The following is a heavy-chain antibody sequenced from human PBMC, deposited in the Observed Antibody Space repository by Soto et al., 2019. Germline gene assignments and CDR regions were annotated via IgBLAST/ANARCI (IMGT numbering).Heavy chain of an antibody. CDR2: IYYRGST. J-gene: IGHJ1*01. CDR1: GVPIRSGDYY. Sequence: PSETLSLTCTSSGVPIRSGDYYWSWMRQHPGKGLERLGYIYYRGSTSYNPSLKRRDTISVDTPNNQFSLQLSTVTAAHTSVYYCARSRGTGTCPHDFQPWGQGTLVTVSS. CDR3: ARSRGTGTCPHDFQP. V-gene: IGHV4-31*03. D-gene: IGHD3-16*01.